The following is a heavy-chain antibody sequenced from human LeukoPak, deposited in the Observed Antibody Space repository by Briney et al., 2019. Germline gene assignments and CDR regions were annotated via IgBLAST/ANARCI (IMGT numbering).Heavy chain of an antibody. V-gene: IGHV7-4-1*02. CDR1: GYTFTDHY. J-gene: IGHJ4*02. CDR3: ARVRYNWNDELFY. Sequence: ASVKVSCKASGYTFTDHYIHWVRQAPGQGLEWMGWINTNTGNPTYAQGFTGRFVFSLDTSVSTAYLQISSLKAEDTAVYYCARVRYNWNDELFYWGQGTLVTVSS. CDR2: INTNTGNP. D-gene: IGHD1-20*01.